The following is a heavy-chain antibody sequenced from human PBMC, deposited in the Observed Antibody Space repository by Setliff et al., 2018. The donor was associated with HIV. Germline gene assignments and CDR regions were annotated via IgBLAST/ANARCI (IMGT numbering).Heavy chain of an antibody. J-gene: IGHJ4*02. D-gene: IGHD1-26*01. CDR3: ARGGWELVSCYDY. V-gene: IGHV1-69*13. Sequence: SVKVSCKASGGTFSSYAISWVRQAPGQGLEWMGGIIPIFGTANYAQEFQGRVTITADESTSTAYMELSSLRSEDTAVYYCARGGWELVSCYDYWGQGTLVTVSS. CDR1: GGTFSSYA. CDR2: IIPIFGTA.